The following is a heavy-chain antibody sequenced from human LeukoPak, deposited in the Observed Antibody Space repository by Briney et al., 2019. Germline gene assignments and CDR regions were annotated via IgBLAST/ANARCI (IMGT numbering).Heavy chain of an antibody. CDR3: ARDRGPAAAIFDY. J-gene: IGHJ4*02. D-gene: IGHD2-2*01. V-gene: IGHV4-38-2*02. CDR1: GYSISSGYY. CDR2: IYHSGST. Sequence: PSETLSLTCTVSGYSISSGYYWGWIRQPPGKGLEWIGSIYHSGSTYYNPSLKSRVTISVDTSKNQFSLKLSSVTAADTAVYYCARDRGPAAAIFDYWGQGTLVTVSS.